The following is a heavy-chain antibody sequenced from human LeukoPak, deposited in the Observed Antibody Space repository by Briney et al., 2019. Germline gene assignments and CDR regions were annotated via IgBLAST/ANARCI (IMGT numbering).Heavy chain of an antibody. CDR2: INPNSGGT. V-gene: IGHV1-2*02. CDR1: GYTFTGYY. D-gene: IGHD5-18*01. J-gene: IGHJ4*02. Sequence: ASVKVSCKASGYTFTGYYMHWVRQAPGQGLEWMGWINPNSGGTNYAQKFQGRVTMTRHTSISTAYMELSRLRSDDTAVYYCARDEDTAMANPFDYWGQGTLVTVSS. CDR3: ARDEDTAMANPFDY.